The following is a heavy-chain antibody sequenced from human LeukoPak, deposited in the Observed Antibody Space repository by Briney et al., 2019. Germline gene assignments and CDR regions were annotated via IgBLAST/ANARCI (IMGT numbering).Heavy chain of an antibody. CDR2: IYYSGST. CDR1: GGSISSSSYY. J-gene: IGHJ4*02. V-gene: IGHV4-39*01. CDR3: ARHIPPDY. Sequence: KPSETLSLTCTVSGGSISSSSYYWGWIRQPPGKGLEWIGSIYYSGSTYYNPSLKSRVTISVDTSKNQFSLKLSSVTAADTAVYYCARHIPPDYWGQGTLVTVSS.